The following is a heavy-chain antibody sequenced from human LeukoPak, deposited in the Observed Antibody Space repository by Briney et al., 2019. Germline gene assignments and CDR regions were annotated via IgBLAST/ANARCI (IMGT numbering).Heavy chain of an antibody. V-gene: IGHV1-69*05. CDR2: IIPIFGTA. J-gene: IGHJ5*02. CDR1: GGTFSSYA. Sequence: SVKVSCKASGGTFSSYAISWVRQAPGQGLEWMGGIIPIFGTANYAQKFQGRVTITTDESTSTAYMELSSLRSEDPAVYYGADGGELDYGDYGGGNWFDPWGQGTLVTVSS. CDR3: ADGGELDYGDYGGGNWFDP. D-gene: IGHD4-17*01.